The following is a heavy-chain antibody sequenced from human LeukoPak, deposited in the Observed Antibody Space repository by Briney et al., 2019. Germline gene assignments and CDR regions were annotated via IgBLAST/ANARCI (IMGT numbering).Heavy chain of an antibody. CDR3: ARYEYGGIDY. D-gene: IGHD4-23*01. Sequence: GSLRLSCAASGFTFSSYAMSWVRQAPGKGLEWVSAIRGRGGDTFYADSVKGRFTISRDNSRDTLYLQMNSLRAEDTAVYYRARYEYGGIDYWGQGTLVTVSS. CDR1: GFTFSSYA. CDR2: IRGRGGDT. V-gene: IGHV3-23*01. J-gene: IGHJ4*02.